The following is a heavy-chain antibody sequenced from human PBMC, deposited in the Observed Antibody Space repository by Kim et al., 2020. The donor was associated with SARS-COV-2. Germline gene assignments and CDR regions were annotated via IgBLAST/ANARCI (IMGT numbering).Heavy chain of an antibody. CDR2: IWYDGSNK. J-gene: IGHJ3*02. CDR3: AKEAGAFDI. V-gene: IGHV3-33*06. CDR1: GFTFSSYA. Sequence: GGSLRLSCAASGFTFSSYAMHWVRQAPGKGLEWVAVIWYDGSNKYYADSVKGRFTISRDNSKNTLYLQMNSLRAEDTAVYYCAKEAGAFDIWGQGTMVTVSS.